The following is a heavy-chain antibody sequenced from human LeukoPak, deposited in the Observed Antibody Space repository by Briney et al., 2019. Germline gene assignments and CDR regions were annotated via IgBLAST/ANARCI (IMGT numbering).Heavy chain of an antibody. D-gene: IGHD2-2*01. CDR2: IYYSGST. CDR1: GGSISSSSYY. J-gene: IGHJ4*02. Sequence: PSETLSLTCTVSGGSISSSSYYWGWIRQPPGKGLEWIGSIYYSGSTYYNPSLKSRVTISVDTSKNQFSLKLSSVTAADTAVYYCARHRVAPANFDYWGQGTLVTVSS. CDR3: ARHRVAPANFDY. V-gene: IGHV4-39*01.